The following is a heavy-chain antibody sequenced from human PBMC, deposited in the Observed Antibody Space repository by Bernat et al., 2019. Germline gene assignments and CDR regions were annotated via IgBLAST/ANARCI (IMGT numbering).Heavy chain of an antibody. J-gene: IGHJ4*02. CDR1: GFTFSNAW. Sequence: VQLVESGGGLVKPGGSLRLSCAASGFTFSNAWMSWVRQAQGKGLEGVAVISYDGSNKYYADSVKGRFTISRDNSKNTLYLQMNSLRAEDTAVYYCARGYDYGDHFDYWGQGTLVTVSS. V-gene: IGHV3-30*01. CDR3: ARGYDYGDHFDY. CDR2: ISYDGSNK. D-gene: IGHD4-17*01.